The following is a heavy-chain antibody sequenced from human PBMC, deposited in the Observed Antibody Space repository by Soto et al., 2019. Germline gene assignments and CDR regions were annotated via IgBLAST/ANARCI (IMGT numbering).Heavy chain of an antibody. CDR1: GFTFSSYA. Sequence: GALRLSCAASGFTFSSYAMSWVRQAPGKGLEWVSAISGSGGSTYYADSVKGRFTISRDNSKNTLYLQMNSLRAEDTAVYYCAKDPISYDFWSGYYTGWFDPWGQGTLVTVSS. CDR3: AKDPISYDFWSGYYTGWFDP. V-gene: IGHV3-23*01. D-gene: IGHD3-3*01. J-gene: IGHJ5*02. CDR2: ISGSGGST.